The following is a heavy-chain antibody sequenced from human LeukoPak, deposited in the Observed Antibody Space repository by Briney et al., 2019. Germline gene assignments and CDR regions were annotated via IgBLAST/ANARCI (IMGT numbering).Heavy chain of an antibody. J-gene: IGHJ4*02. CDR1: GYSISSGFY. D-gene: IGHD6-13*01. V-gene: IGHV4-38-2*02. CDR3: ARVRGQGEPSWDFDY. Sequence: SETLSLTCTVSGYSISSGFYWGWVRQPPGKGLEWIGSLYQSGRTYYNPPLKSRVAISVDTSKNQFSLKLTSVTAADTAVYYCARVRGQGEPSWDFDYWGQGTLVTVSS. CDR2: LYQSGRT.